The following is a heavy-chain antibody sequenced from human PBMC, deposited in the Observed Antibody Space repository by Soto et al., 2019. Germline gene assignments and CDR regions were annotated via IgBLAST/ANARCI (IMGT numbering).Heavy chain of an antibody. CDR2: INAGNGNT. J-gene: IGHJ3*02. CDR3: ARDMTTSDYGAFDI. CDR1: GYTFTSYA. Sequence: ASVKVSCKASGYTFTSYAMHWVRQAPGQRLEWMGWINAGNGNTKYSQKFQGRVTITRDTSASTAYMELSSLRSEDTAVYYCARDMTTSDYGAFDIWGQGTLVTV. D-gene: IGHD4-17*01. V-gene: IGHV1-3*01.